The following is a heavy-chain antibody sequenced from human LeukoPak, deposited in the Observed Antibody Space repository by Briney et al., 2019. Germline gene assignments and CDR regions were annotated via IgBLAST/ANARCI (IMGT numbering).Heavy chain of an antibody. D-gene: IGHD3-16*02. CDR2: ISPSSSTI. CDR3: ARDYPSFDY. Sequence: PGGSLRLSCAASGFTFTTYNMNWVRQAPGKGLEWISYISPSSSTIYYADSVKGRFTISRDNSKNTLYLQMNSLRAEDTAVYYCARDYPSFDYWGQGTLVTVSS. CDR1: GFTFTTYN. V-gene: IGHV3-48*01. J-gene: IGHJ4*02.